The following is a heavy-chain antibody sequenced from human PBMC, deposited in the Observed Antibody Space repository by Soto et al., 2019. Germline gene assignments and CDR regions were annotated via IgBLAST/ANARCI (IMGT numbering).Heavy chain of an antibody. D-gene: IGHD5-12*01. J-gene: IGHJ4*02. V-gene: IGHV4-39*01. CDR3: ARQRDGYNPPDY. CDR2: IYYSGST. Sequence: SATLSLTCTVSGGSISSSSYYWGWIRQPPVKGLEWIGSIYYSGSTYYNPSLKSRVTISVDTSKNQFSLKLSSVTAADTAVYYCARQRDGYNPPDYWGQGTLVTVSS. CDR1: GGSISSSSYY.